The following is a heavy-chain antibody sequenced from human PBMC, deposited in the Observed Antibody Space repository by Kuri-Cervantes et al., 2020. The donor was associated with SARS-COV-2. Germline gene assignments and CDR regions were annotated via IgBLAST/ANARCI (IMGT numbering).Heavy chain of an antibody. CDR3: ARGDLGVTIFGVDAFDI. V-gene: IGHV1-2*02. CDR1: GYTFTGYY. J-gene: IGHJ3*02. D-gene: IGHD3-3*01. CDR2: INPNSGGT. Sequence: ASVKVSCKASGYTFTGYYMHWVRQAPGQGLEWMGWINPNSGGTNYAQKFQGRVTMTRDTSISTAYMELSRLRSDDTAVYYCARGDLGVTIFGVDAFDIWGQGTMVTVSS.